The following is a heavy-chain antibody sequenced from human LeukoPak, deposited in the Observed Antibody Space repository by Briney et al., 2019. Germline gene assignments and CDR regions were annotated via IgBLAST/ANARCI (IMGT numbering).Heavy chain of an antibody. D-gene: IGHD3-10*01. CDR1: GFTFTSYG. CDR3: ARDEMYGSGSYAYFDY. Sequence: GGSLRLSCAASGFTFTSYGMNWVRQAPGRGLEWVSSISNTGGYIYYADSVKGRFTISRDNAKNSLYLQLNSLRAEDTAVYFCARDEMYGSGSYAYFDYWGQGTLVTVSS. CDR2: ISNTGGYI. J-gene: IGHJ4*02. V-gene: IGHV3-21*01.